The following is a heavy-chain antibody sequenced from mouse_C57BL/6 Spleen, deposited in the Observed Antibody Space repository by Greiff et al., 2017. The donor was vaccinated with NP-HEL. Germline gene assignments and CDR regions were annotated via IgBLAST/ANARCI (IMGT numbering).Heavy chain of an antibody. J-gene: IGHJ3*01. D-gene: IGHD2-4*01. V-gene: IGHV5-9-1*02. CDR2: ISSGGDYI. CDR1: GFTFSSYA. CDR3: TRDSNDYTWFAY. Sequence: EVKLVESGEGLVKPGGSLKLSCAASGFTFSSYAMSWVRQTPEKRLEWVAYISSGGDYIYYADTVKGRFTISRDNARNTLYLQMSSLKSEDTAMYYCTRDSNDYTWFAYWGQGTLVTVSA.